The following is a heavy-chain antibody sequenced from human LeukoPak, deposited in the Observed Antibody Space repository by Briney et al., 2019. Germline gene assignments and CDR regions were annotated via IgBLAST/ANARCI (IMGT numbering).Heavy chain of an antibody. CDR1: GFTFSSYD. Sequence: GGSLRLSCAASGFTFSSYDMHWVRQATGKGLEWVSAIGTAGDTYYPGSVKGRFTMSRENAKNSLYLQMNSLRAEDTAVYYCARTRREEWLLYRGDAFDIWGQGTMVTVSS. D-gene: IGHD3-3*01. J-gene: IGHJ3*02. CDR3: ARTRREEWLLYRGDAFDI. CDR2: IGTAGDT. V-gene: IGHV3-13*01.